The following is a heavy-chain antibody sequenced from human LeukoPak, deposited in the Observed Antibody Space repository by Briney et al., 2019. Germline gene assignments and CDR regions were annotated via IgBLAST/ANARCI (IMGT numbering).Heavy chain of an antibody. CDR3: AGETIMIFGVGLGYFDL. CDR1: GGSITSHY. Sequence: SETLSLTCTVSGGSITSHYWSWIRQAPGKGLEWVGHMHSNGRTNYKSSLQSRVTISLDTSRNQFSLKMTSVTAADTAVYFCAGETIMIFGVGLGYFDLWGRSTLVTVSS. V-gene: IGHV4-59*11. CDR2: MHSNGRT. J-gene: IGHJ2*01. D-gene: IGHD3-3*01.